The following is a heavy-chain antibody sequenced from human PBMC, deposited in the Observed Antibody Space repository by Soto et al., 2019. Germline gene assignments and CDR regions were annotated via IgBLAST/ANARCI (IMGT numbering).Heavy chain of an antibody. Sequence: GGSLRLSCAASGFTFSSYGMHWVRQAPGKGLEWVAVIWYDGSNKYYADSVKGRFTISRDNSKNTLYLQMNSLRAEDTAVYYCARDDFYGYSGYDHYYYYGMDVWGQGTTVTVSS. CDR3: ARDDFYGYSGYDHYYYYGMDV. D-gene: IGHD5-12*01. CDR1: GFTFSSYG. CDR2: IWYDGSNK. V-gene: IGHV3-33*01. J-gene: IGHJ6*02.